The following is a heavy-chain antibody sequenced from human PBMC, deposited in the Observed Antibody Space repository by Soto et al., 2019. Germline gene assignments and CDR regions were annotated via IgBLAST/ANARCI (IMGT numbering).Heavy chain of an antibody. CDR2: IIPILGIA. J-gene: IGHJ5*02. Sequence: GASVKVSCKASGYTFSTYYMHWVRQAPGQGLEWMGRIIPILGIANYAQKFQGRVTITADKSTSTAYMELSSLRSEDTAVYYCARTGPIAAAGSWGQGTLVTVSS. CDR1: GYTFSTYY. D-gene: IGHD6-13*01. V-gene: IGHV1-69*02. CDR3: ARTGPIAAAGS.